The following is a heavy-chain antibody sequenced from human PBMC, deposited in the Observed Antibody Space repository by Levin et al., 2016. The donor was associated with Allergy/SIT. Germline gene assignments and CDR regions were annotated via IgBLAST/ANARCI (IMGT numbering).Heavy chain of an antibody. CDR3: ARDLSTTSWWEFDQ. J-gene: IGHJ4*02. CDR2: INTKSGAT. V-gene: IGHV1-2*06. D-gene: IGHD5/OR15-5a*01. CDR1: GYTFTDYF. Sequence: ASVKVSCKASGYTFTDYFIQWVRQAPGQGLVWMGRINTKSGATEYTQRFQGRVTMTRDTSISTAYMELSRLTSDDTAVYFCARDLSTTSWWEFDQWGQGTLITVSS.